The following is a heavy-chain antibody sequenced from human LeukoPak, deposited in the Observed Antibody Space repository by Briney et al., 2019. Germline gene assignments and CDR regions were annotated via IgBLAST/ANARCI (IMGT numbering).Heavy chain of an antibody. CDR3: ARVLPDFGVVTNAFDI. J-gene: IGHJ3*02. CDR2: IYYSGST. D-gene: IGHD3-3*01. CDR1: GGSISSYY. Sequence: PSETLSLTCTVSGGSISSYYWSWIRQPPGKGLEWIGYIYYSGSTNYNPSLKSRVTISVDTSKNQFSLKLSSVTAADTAVYYCARVLPDFGVVTNAFDIWGQGTMVTVSS. V-gene: IGHV4-59*01.